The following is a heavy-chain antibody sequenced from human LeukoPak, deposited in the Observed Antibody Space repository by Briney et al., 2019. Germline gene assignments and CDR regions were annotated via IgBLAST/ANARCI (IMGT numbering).Heavy chain of an antibody. Sequence: SGTLSLTCPVSGGSISSSNYYWGWIRQPPGKGLGWIGSIYYSGITFYHPSLKSRVTILVDTSKHQFSLTLSSVTAADTATYYCARPHSGTVNASTYGVIDYWGQGTLVTVSS. V-gene: IGHV4-39*07. CDR2: IYYSGIT. CDR3: ARPHSGTVNASTYGVIDY. J-gene: IGHJ4*02. CDR1: GGSISSSNYY. D-gene: IGHD2-8*01.